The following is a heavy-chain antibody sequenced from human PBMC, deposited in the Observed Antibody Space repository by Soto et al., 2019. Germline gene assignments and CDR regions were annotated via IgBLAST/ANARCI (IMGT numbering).Heavy chain of an antibody. D-gene: IGHD3-16*01. Sequence: ASVNVSCKASGYTFTTYYMHCLRQAPGQGLEWLGVINTSAGSTTYAQRFQGRVTMTRDTSMSTVYMELSSLRSEDAAMYYCAREGLISFVDPSSSGIDAWGQGNTLPVSS. CDR3: AREGLISFVDPSSSGIDA. CDR1: GYTFTTYY. V-gene: IGHV1-46*01. J-gene: IGHJ6*02. CDR2: INTSAGST.